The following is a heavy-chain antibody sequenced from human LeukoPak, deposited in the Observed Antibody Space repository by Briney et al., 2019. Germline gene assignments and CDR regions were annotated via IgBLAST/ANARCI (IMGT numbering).Heavy chain of an antibody. Sequence: PGGSLRLSCAASGFTFSSYAMSWVRQAPGKGLEWVSAISGSGGSTYYADSVKGRFTISRDNSKNTLYLQMNSLRAEDTAVYYCAKDGPDSSSSGYDAFDIWGQGTMVTVSS. J-gene: IGHJ3*02. V-gene: IGHV3-23*01. CDR1: GFTFSSYA. CDR3: AKDGPDSSSSGYDAFDI. CDR2: ISGSGGST. D-gene: IGHD6-6*01.